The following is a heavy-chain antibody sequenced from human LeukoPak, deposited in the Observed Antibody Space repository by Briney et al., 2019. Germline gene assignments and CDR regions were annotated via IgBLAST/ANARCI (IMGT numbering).Heavy chain of an antibody. CDR1: GFTFSSYG. V-gene: IGHV3-33*06. J-gene: IGHJ4*02. CDR3: ANPPWRFTTWPMALIDY. CDR2: IWYDGSNK. Sequence: WGSLRLSCAASGFTFSSYGMHWVRQAPGKGLEWVAVIWYDGSNKYYADSVKGRFTISRDNSKNTLYLQMNSLRAEDTAVYYCANPPWRFTTWPMALIDYWGQGTLVTVSS. D-gene: IGHD5-24*01.